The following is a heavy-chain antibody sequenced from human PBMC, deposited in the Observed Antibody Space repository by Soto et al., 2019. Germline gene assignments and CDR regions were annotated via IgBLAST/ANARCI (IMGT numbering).Heavy chain of an antibody. CDR2: ISGSGGST. CDR3: AKGPSPCTNGVCHAERSFDY. J-gene: IGHJ4*02. Sequence: PGGSLRLSCAASGFTFSSYAMSWVRQAPGKGLEWVSAISGSGGSTYYADSVKGRFTISRDNSKNTLYLQMNSLRAEDTAVYYCAKGPSPCTNGVCHAERSFDYWGQGTLVTVSS. D-gene: IGHD2-8*01. CDR1: GFTFSSYA. V-gene: IGHV3-23*01.